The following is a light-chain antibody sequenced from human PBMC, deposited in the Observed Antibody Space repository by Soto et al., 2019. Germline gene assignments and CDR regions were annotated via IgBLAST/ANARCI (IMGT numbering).Light chain of an antibody. Sequence: QSALTQPASVSGSPGQSITISCTGTSSDVGSYYLVSWYQQHPGKAPKLVIYNSSKRPSGVSHRFSCSKSGNTASLAISGLHAEDEADYYFCSFAGSGWVFGGGTKLTVL. CDR3: CSFAGSGWV. V-gene: IGLV2-23*01. J-gene: IGLJ3*02. CDR1: SSDVGSYYL. CDR2: NSS.